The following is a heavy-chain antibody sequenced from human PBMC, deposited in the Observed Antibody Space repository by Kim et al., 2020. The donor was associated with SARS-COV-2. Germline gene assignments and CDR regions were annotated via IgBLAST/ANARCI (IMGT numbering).Heavy chain of an antibody. D-gene: IGHD3-10*02. J-gene: IGHJ6*02. V-gene: IGHV3-23*01. Sequence: GGSLRLSCAASGSTFSSYLMSWVRQAPGKGLEWVSAISGSGGSTYYADSVKGRFTISRDNSKNTLYLQMSSLRAEDTAIYYCASTVFGEKDVWGQGTTVTVSS. CDR3: ASTVFGEKDV. CDR2: ISGSGGST. CDR1: GSTFSSYL.